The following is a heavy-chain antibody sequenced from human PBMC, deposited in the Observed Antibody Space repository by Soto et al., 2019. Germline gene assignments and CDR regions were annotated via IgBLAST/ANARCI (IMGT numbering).Heavy chain of an antibody. CDR2: INPNSGGT. CDR3: ARDYGDYGYYYYGMDV. J-gene: IGHJ6*02. Sequence: QVQLVQSGAEGKKPGASVKVSCKASGYTFTGYYMHWVRQAPGQGLEWMGWINPNSGGTNYAQKFQGWVTMTRDTSISTAYMELSRLRSDDTAVYYCARDYGDYGYYYYGMDVWGQGTTVTVSS. CDR1: GYTFTGYY. V-gene: IGHV1-2*04. D-gene: IGHD4-17*01.